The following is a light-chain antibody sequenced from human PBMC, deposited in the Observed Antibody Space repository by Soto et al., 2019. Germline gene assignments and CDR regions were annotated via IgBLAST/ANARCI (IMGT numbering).Light chain of an antibody. V-gene: IGLV1-36*01. CDR3: AAWDDSLNGVV. Sequence: QLVLTQPPSVSEAPRQRVTISCSGSSSNIGNNAVNWYQQLPGKAPKLLIYYDDLLPSGVSDRFSGSKSGTSASPAISGLQSEDEADYYCAAWDDSLNGVVFGGGTKLTVL. J-gene: IGLJ2*01. CDR2: YDD. CDR1: SSNIGNNA.